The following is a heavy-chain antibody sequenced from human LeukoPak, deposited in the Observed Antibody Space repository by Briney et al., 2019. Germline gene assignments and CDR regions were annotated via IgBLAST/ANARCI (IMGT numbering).Heavy chain of an antibody. CDR3: ARNHYYDILTGYVTYGMDV. CDR1: GYTFTSYA. V-gene: IGHV1-18*01. J-gene: IGHJ6*02. D-gene: IGHD3-9*01. Sequence: ASVKVSCKASGYTFTSYAMHWVRQAPGQRLEWMGWISAYNGNTNYAQKLQGRVTTTTDTSTSTAYMELRSLRSDDTAVYYCARNHYYDILTGYVTYGMDVWGQGTTVTVSS. CDR2: ISAYNGNT.